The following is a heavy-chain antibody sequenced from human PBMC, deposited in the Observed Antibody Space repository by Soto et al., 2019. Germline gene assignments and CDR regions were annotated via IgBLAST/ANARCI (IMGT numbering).Heavy chain of an antibody. Sequence: SETLSLTCTVTGGSMTSGDQYWTWIRHRPGEGLEWFGYINHRGSLYYNPSLKSRVSMSVDTSKNQFSLNLSSVTAADTAVYFWARGPPKRRGRNMDVGGKGTTVPVPS. CDR1: GGSMTSGDQY. V-gene: IGHV4-31*03. CDR2: INHRGSL. CDR3: ARGPPKRRGRNMDV. D-gene: IGHD3-16*01. J-gene: IGHJ6*04.